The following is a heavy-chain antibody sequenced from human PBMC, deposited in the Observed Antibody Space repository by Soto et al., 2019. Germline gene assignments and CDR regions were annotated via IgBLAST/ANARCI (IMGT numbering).Heavy chain of an antibody. CDR3: ARDQSYTVITSTHFDP. CDR2: ISYDGSTK. Sequence: PGGSLRLSCAASGFTLRNYAMEWVRQAPGKGLEWVAVISYDGSTKYYADSVKGRFTIFRDNSKNTLYLQLNSLRAEDTAMYYCARDQSYTVITSTHFDPWGQGTLVTVSS. CDR1: GFTLRNYA. J-gene: IGHJ5*02. D-gene: IGHD4-4*01. V-gene: IGHV3-30-3*01.